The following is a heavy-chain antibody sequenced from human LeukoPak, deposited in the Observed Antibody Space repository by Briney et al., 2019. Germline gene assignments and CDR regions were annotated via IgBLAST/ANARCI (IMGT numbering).Heavy chain of an antibody. D-gene: IGHD3-3*01. CDR2: IYSGGST. CDR3: ARHGHYTSLDP. J-gene: IGHJ5*02. CDR1: GFTVSSNY. Sequence: PGGSLRLSCSASGFTVSSNYMSWVRQAPGKGLEWVSVIYSGGSTYYADSVKGRFTISRDNSKNTLYLQMNSLRAEDTAVYYCARHGHYTSLDPWGQGTLVTVSS. V-gene: IGHV3-66*04.